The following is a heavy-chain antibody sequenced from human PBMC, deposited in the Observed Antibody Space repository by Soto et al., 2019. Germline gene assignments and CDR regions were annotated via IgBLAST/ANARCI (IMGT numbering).Heavy chain of an antibody. V-gene: IGHV4-34*01. J-gene: IGHJ4*02. CDR3: ASIVATTYFDY. CDR1: GGSFSGYY. CDR2: INHSGST. D-gene: IGHD5-12*01. Sequence: SETLSLTCAVYGGSFSGYYWSWIRQPPGKGLEWIGEINHSGSTNYNPSLKSRVTISVDTSKNQFSLKLSSVTAADTAVYYCASIVATTYFDYWGQGTLVTVSS.